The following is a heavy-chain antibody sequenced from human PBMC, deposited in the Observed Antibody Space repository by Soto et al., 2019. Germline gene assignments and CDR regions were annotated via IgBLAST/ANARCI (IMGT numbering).Heavy chain of an antibody. Sequence: QVQLVQSGAEVKKPGASVKVSCKASGYTFTSYGISWVRQAPGQGLEWMGWISAYNGNTNYAQKLQGRVTMTTDTSTSTAYMELRSLRSDDTAVYYCARDSYYYDSSGQLEYYFDYWGQGTLVTVSS. CDR3: ARDSYYYDSSGQLEYYFDY. V-gene: IGHV1-18*01. D-gene: IGHD3-22*01. J-gene: IGHJ4*02. CDR1: GYTFTSYG. CDR2: ISAYNGNT.